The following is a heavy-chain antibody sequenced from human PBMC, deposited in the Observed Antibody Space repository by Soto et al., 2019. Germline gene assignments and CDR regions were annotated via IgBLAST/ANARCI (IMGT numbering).Heavy chain of an antibody. CDR2: KSHSGRT. J-gene: IGHJ4*01. V-gene: IGHV4-34*01. Sequence: QVQLQQWGAGLLKPSETLSLPCAVNGGSFTGYYGAWIGQSPGKGLEWIGEKSHSGRTNYNPSLTGRVTMSVDKSKNLFSLKVSSVTAADTGMYYCARNGGSTWYYFDSWGQGTVVPVSS. D-gene: IGHD6-13*01. CDR1: GGSFTGYY. CDR3: ARNGGSTWYYFDS.